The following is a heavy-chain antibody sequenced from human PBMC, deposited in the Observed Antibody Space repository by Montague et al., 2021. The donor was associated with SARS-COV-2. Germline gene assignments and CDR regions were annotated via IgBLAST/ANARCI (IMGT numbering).Heavy chain of an antibody. CDR1: GASVASGNFY. V-gene: IGHV4-61*01. CDR2: MYYTGHT. CDR3: ARSLANIPSRPGFDY. Sequence: SETLSLTCTVSGASVASGNFYWSWIRQPPGKGLEWIGYMYYTGHTXYNPSLESRVTMPVDPSKNQFSLTLTSVAAADTAVYYYARSLANIPSRPGFDYWGQGALVTVSS. D-gene: IGHD6-6*01. J-gene: IGHJ4*02.